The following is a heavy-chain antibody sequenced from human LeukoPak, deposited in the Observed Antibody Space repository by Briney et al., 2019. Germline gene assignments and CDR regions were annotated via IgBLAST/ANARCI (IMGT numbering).Heavy chain of an antibody. CDR3: AARTYYYDSSGYSFDY. Sequence: ASVKVSCKASGGTFSSYAISWVRQAPGQGLEWMGRIIPILGIANYAQKIQGRVTITADKSTSTAYVELSSLRSEDTAVYYCAARTYYYDSSGYSFDYWGQGTLVTVSS. CDR1: GGTFSSYA. J-gene: IGHJ4*02. D-gene: IGHD3-22*01. CDR2: IIPILGIA. V-gene: IGHV1-69*04.